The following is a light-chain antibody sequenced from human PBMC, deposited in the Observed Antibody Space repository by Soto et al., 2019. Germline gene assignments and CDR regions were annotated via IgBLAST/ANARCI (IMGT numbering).Light chain of an antibody. CDR2: EVS. CDR3: SSYTSSSTHVV. V-gene: IGLV2-14*01. Sequence: QSALTQPASVSGSPGQSITISCTGTSSDVGGYNYVSWYQHYPGKAPKLMIYEVSNRPSGVSNRFSGSKSGNTASLTISGLQAEDEADYYCSSYTSSSTHVVFGGVTKLTVL. CDR1: SSDVGGYNY. J-gene: IGLJ2*01.